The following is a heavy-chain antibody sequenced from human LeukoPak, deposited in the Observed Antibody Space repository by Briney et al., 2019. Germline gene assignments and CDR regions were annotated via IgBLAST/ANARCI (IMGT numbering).Heavy chain of an antibody. Sequence: GGSLRLSCTVSGFTVSSNYMSWVRQAPGKGLEWVSVIYSGGSTYYADSVKGRFTISRDNSKNTLYLQMNSLRAEDTAVYYCARPYYDSSGWDYMDVWGKGTTVTISS. CDR2: IYSGGST. J-gene: IGHJ6*03. V-gene: IGHV3-66*04. D-gene: IGHD3-22*01. CDR1: GFTVSSNY. CDR3: ARPYYDSSGWDYMDV.